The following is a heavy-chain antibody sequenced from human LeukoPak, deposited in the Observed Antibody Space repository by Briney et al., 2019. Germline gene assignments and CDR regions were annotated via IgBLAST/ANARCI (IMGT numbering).Heavy chain of an antibody. CDR1: GFNFNIYW. D-gene: IGHD1-26*01. Sequence: GGSLRLSCAASGFNFNIYWMTWVRQAPGKGLEWVANIKKDGSEKYYADSVKGRFTISRDNAKNSLYLQMNSLRAEDTAVYYCAGGSYGDYWGQGTLVTVSS. J-gene: IGHJ4*02. CDR2: IKKDGSEK. CDR3: AGGSYGDY. V-gene: IGHV3-7*02.